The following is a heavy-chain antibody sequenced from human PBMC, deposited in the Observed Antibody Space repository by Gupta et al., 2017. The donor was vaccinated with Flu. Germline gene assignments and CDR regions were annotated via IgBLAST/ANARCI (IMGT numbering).Heavy chain of an antibody. CDR1: GYSISSGYY. Sequence: QVQLQESGPGLVKPSETLSLTCAVSGYSISSGYYWGWIRQPPGKGLEGIGSIYHSGSTYYNTYRKRRVTISVDTSKNQVSLKLSSVTAAETAVDYCARAGYDDDSSGYYSFDYGGQGTLVTVYS. V-gene: IGHV4-38-2*01. J-gene: IGHJ4*02. D-gene: IGHD3-22*01. CDR3: ARAGYDDDSSGYYSFDY. CDR2: IYHSGST.